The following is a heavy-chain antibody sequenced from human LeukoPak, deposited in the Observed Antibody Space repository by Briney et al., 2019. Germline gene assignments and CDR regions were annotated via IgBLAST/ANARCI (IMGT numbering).Heavy chain of an antibody. CDR2: IYHSGST. CDR1: GYSISSGYY. V-gene: IGHV4-38-2*02. CDR3: ARDRGDSSSSVWFDP. J-gene: IGHJ5*02. Sequence: PSETLSLTCAVSGYSISSGYYWGWIRQPPGKGLEWIGSIYHSGSTYYNPSLKSRVTISVDTSKNQSSLKLSSVTAADTAVYYCARDRGDSSSSVWFDPWGPGTLVTVSS. D-gene: IGHD6-6*01.